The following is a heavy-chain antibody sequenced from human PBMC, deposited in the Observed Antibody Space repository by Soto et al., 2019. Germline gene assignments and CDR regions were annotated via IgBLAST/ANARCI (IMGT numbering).Heavy chain of an antibody. CDR1: GFTFSSYW. CDR2: MNEDGGTT. V-gene: IGHV3-74*01. D-gene: IGHD6-19*01. Sequence: EVQLVESGGGLVRPGGSLRLSCAASGFTFSSYWMHWVRQAPGKGLVWVSRMNEDGGTTDYADSVKGRFTISRDNAKNTLYLQMNSLRGEDTAVYYCAKDRGGFTSGWEFFDFWGQGTLVTVSS. CDR3: AKDRGGFTSGWEFFDF. J-gene: IGHJ4*02.